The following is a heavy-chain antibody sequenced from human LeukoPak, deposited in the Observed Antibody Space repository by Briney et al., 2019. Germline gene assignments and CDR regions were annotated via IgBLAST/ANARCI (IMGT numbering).Heavy chain of an antibody. CDR3: ARALPITMIVVVYPGGMDV. J-gene: IGHJ6*02. CDR2: ISYDGNNK. CDR1: GFTFRSYA. V-gene: IGHV3-30-3*01. Sequence: PGGSLRLSCAASGFTFRSYAMHWVRQAPGKGLEWVAVISYDGNNKYYADSVKGRFTISRDNSKNTLYLQMNSLRAEDTAVYYCARALPITMIVVVYPGGMDVWGQGTTVTVSS. D-gene: IGHD3-22*01.